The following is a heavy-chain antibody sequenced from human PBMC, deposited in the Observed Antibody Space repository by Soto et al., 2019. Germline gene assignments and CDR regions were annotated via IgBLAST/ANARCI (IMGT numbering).Heavy chain of an antibody. Sequence: GGSLRLSCAASGFTFSSYSMNWVRQAPGKGLEWVSYISSSSSTIYYADSVKGRFTISRDNAKNSLYLQMNSLRAEDTAVYYCARIWHTAMVTTLDYWGQGTLVTVSS. V-gene: IGHV3-48*01. D-gene: IGHD5-18*01. CDR2: ISSSSSTI. CDR1: GFTFSSYS. CDR3: ARIWHTAMVTTLDY. J-gene: IGHJ4*02.